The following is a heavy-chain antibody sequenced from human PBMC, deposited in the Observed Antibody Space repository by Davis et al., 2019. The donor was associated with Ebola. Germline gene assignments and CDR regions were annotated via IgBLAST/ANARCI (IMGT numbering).Heavy chain of an antibody. J-gene: IGHJ6*02. CDR1: DGSFSGYY. CDR3: ARGYGDILLYGMDV. CDR2: IYYSGST. V-gene: IGHV4-31*11. D-gene: IGHD4-17*01. Sequence: MPSETLSLTCAVYDGSFSGYYWSWIRQHPGKGLEWIGYIYYSGSTYYNPSLKSRVTISVDTSKNQFSLKLSSVTAADTAVYYCARGYGDILLYGMDVWGQGTTVTVSS.